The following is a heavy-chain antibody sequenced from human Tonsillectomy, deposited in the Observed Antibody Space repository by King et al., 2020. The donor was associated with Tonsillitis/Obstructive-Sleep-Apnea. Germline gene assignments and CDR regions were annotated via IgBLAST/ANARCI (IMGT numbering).Heavy chain of an antibody. V-gene: IGHV3-30*01. J-gene: IGHJ3*02. CDR1: GFTFSSYA. D-gene: IGHD2-15*01. Sequence: VQLVESGGGVVQPGRSLRLSCAASGFTFSSYAMHWVRQAPGKGLEWVAVISYDGSNKYYADSVKGRFTISRDNSKNTLYLQMNSLRAEDTAVYYCARIPCGVVVVAATPGGAFDIWGQGTMVTVSS. CDR2: ISYDGSNK. CDR3: ARIPCGVVVVAATPGGAFDI.